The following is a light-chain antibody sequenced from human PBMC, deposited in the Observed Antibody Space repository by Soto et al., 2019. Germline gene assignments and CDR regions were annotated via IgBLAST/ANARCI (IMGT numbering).Light chain of an antibody. V-gene: IGKV1-39*01. Sequence: DIQMTQSPSSLSASVGDRVTITCRASQSISSSLVWLQQKPGKAPKLLITAASNLRSGVPSRFSGSGSGTDFTLTISSLQPEDFATYYCQQSYSTPRTFGQGTKLEIK. CDR1: QSISSS. CDR3: QQSYSTPRT. CDR2: AAS. J-gene: IGKJ2*01.